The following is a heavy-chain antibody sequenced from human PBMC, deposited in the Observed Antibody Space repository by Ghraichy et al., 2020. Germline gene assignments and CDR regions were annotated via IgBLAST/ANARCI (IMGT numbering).Heavy chain of an antibody. CDR1: GFTFGSYA. J-gene: IGHJ4*02. CDR2: ISGSGGST. CDR3: AAHPPRHITLIVVIIDY. Sequence: GGSLRLSCAASGFTFGSYAMAWVRQAPGKGLEWVSSISGSGGSTHYADSVKGRFTISRDSSKNTLYLQMNSLRAEDTAVYYCAAHPPRHITLIVVIIDYWGQGTLVTVSS. D-gene: IGHD3-22*01. V-gene: IGHV3-23*01.